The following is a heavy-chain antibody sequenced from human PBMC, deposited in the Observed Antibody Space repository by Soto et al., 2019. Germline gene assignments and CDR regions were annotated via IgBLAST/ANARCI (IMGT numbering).Heavy chain of an antibody. Sequence: QVQLVESGGGVVQPGRSLRLSCAASGFTFSSYGMHWVRQAPGKGLEWVAVIWYDGSNKYYADSVKGRFTISRDNSKNTLYLQMNSLRAEDTAVYYCARERGAAAGTRYGMDVWGQGTTVTVSS. CDR3: ARERGAAAGTRYGMDV. J-gene: IGHJ6*02. D-gene: IGHD6-13*01. CDR1: GFTFSSYG. CDR2: IWYDGSNK. V-gene: IGHV3-33*01.